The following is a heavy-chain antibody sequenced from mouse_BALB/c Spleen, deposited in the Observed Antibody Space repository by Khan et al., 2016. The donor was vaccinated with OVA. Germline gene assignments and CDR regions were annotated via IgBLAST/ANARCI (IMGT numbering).Heavy chain of an antibody. CDR3: ARGGRRAMDY. CDR2: IYTYHGEP. J-gene: IGHJ4*01. CDR1: GSTFTNYG. V-gene: IGHV9-3-1*01. Sequence: QIQLVQSGPDLQKPGETVKISCKASGSTFTNYGINWVKQAPGKGLKWMGWIYTYHGEPTHADDLKGRFAFSLETFARSAYLQINNLQHEDTATFFCARGGRRAMDYWGQGTSVTVAS. D-gene: IGHD3-3*01.